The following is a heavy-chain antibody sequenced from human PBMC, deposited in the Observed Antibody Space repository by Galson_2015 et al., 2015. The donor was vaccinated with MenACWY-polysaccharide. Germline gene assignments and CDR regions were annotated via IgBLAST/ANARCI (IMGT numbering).Heavy chain of an antibody. Sequence: SLRLSCAASGFTFRNYSMNWVRQAPGKGLEWVAVISYDRRNKYYADSVKGRFTIFRDYSKNTLYLQMNSLRAEDTAVYYCARDRGFCNAGNCYNTDYWGHGTLVTVSS. CDR1: GFTFRNYS. V-gene: IGHV3-30*03. J-gene: IGHJ4*01. D-gene: IGHD2-15*01. CDR2: ISYDRRNK. CDR3: ARDRGFCNAGNCYNTDY.